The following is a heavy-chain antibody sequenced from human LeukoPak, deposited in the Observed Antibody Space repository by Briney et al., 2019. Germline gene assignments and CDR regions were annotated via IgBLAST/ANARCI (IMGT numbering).Heavy chain of an antibody. V-gene: IGHV3-23*01. CDR3: AKKSGYYDSSGYYYPGGFQH. J-gene: IGHJ1*01. D-gene: IGHD3-22*01. Sequence: GGSLRLSCAASGFTFSTYAMGWVRQAPGKGLEWVSAISGGGDNTYYADSVKGRFTISRDNSKNTLYLQMNSLRAEDTAVYYCAKKSGYYDSSGYYYPGGFQHWGQGTLVIVSS. CDR1: GFTFSTYA. CDR2: ISGGGDNT.